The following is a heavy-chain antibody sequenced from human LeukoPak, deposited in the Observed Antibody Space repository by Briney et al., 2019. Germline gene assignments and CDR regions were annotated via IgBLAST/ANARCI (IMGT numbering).Heavy chain of an antibody. D-gene: IGHD6-13*01. CDR2: ITSSGTTI. CDR1: GFTFTDYY. J-gene: IGHJ1*01. V-gene: IGHV3-11*04. Sequence: GGSLRLSCAASGFTFTDYYMSWIRQAPGKGLEWVSYITSSGTTIYYADSVKGRFTISRDNAKNSLYLQMNSLRAEDTAVYYCARSSSSWFTYFQHWGQGTLVTVSS. CDR3: ARSSSSWFTYFQH.